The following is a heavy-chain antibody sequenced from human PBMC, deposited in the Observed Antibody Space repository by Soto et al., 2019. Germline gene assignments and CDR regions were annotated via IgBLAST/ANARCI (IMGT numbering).Heavy chain of an antibody. CDR1: GGSFSGYY. CDR2: INHSGST. V-gene: IGHV4-34*01. J-gene: IGHJ6*02. Sequence: SETLSLTCAVYGGSFSGYYWSWIRQPPGKGLEWIGEINHSGSTNYNPSLKSRVTISVDTSKNQSSLKLSSVTAADTAVYYCARGTSSSSYYYYYGMDVWGQGTTVTV. D-gene: IGHD6-13*01. CDR3: ARGTSSSSYYYYYGMDV.